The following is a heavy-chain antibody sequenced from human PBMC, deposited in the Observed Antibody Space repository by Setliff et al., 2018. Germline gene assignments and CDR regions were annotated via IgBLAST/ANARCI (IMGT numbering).Heavy chain of an antibody. CDR2: IKQDGSEK. Sequence: GGSLRLSCAASGFTFSSYWMSWVRQAPGKGLEWVANIKQDGSEKYYVDSVKGRFTISRDNAKNSLYLQMNSLRAEDTAVYYCARDVRVYDSSGYYYYYYGMDVWGKGTTVTVSS. V-gene: IGHV3-7*01. J-gene: IGHJ6*04. CDR1: GFTFSSYW. D-gene: IGHD3-22*01. CDR3: ARDVRVYDSSGYYYYYYGMDV.